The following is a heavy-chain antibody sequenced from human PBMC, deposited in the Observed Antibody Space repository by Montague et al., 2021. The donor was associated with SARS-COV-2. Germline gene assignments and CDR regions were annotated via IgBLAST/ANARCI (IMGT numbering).Heavy chain of an antibody. D-gene: IGHD2-15*01. Sequence: SETLSLTCTVSGDPISSSSYYWGWIRQSPGRGLEWIGSINYNGRTYYNPSLKSRVTMSVDAPKNQFSLQLDSMTAADTAVYYCARQRGRGFVVTGFETYLDYWGQGSLVIVSS. J-gene: IGHJ4*02. CDR1: GDPISSSSYY. CDR2: INYNGRT. V-gene: IGHV4-39*01. CDR3: ARQRGRGFVVTGFETYLDY.